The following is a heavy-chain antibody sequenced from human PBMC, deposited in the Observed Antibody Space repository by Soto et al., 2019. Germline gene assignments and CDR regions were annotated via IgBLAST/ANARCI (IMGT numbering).Heavy chain of an antibody. CDR1: GGSLTKYY. D-gene: IGHD3-3*01. CDR2: VSTSGNV. Sequence: KTSETLSLTCTVSGGSLTKYYWSWIRQPAGKGLEWIGRVSTSGNVVSKASLRSRLTMSVDTSKNQFSLRLTSVTAADTAVYYCARDNNDFWSLYPLAFDYWGQGALVTV. CDR3: ARDNNDFWSLYPLAFDY. V-gene: IGHV4-4*07. J-gene: IGHJ4*02.